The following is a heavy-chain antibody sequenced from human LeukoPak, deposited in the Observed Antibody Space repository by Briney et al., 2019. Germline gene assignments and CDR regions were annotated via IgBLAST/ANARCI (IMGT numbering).Heavy chain of an antibody. CDR1: GFTFSSYW. CDR3: LRHSVEREQWRAFDI. J-gene: IGHJ3*02. Sequence: PGGSLRLSCAASGFTFSSYWMSWVRQAPGKGLEWVANIKQDGSEKNYGESVKGRFTISRDNAKNSLFLDLKSLRVEDTAVYYCLRHSVEREQWRAFDIWARGTVVTVSS. D-gene: IGHD6-19*01. V-gene: IGHV3-7*01. CDR2: IKQDGSEK.